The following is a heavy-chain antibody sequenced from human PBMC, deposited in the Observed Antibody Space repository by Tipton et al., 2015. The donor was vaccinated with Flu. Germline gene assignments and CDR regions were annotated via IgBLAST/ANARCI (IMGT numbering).Heavy chain of an antibody. CDR3: ARGREARGGHYGMDV. V-gene: IGHV3-53*01. CDR2: IYIGGSI. CDR1: GFTVSSNY. D-gene: IGHD3-10*01. Sequence: SLRLSCAASGFTVSSNYMTWVRQAPGKGLEWVSVIYIGGSIYYADSVKGRFTISRDNSKNTVYLQMNSLRAEDTAVYHCARGREARGGHYGMDVWGQGTTVTVSS. J-gene: IGHJ6*02.